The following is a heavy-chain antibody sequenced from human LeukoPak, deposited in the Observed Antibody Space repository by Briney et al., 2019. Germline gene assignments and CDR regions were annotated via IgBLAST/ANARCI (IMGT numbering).Heavy chain of an antibody. D-gene: IGHD3-22*01. V-gene: IGHV3-15*01. J-gene: IGHJ4*02. CDR2: IKSETDGGTT. CDR3: ITGYYYDSSGYFDY. Sequence: GGSLRLSCAASGFTFSNAWMNWVRQAPGKGLEWVGRIKSETDGGTTDYAAPVKGRFSISRDDSKNTLYLQMNSLKTEDTAVYYCITGYYYDSSGYFDYWGQGTLVTVSS. CDR1: GFTFSNAW.